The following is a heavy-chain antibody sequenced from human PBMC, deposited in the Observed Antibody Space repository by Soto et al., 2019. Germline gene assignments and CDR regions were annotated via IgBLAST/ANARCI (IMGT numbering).Heavy chain of an antibody. CDR1: GYTFTSYG. J-gene: IGHJ4*02. Sequence: QVQLVQSGAEVKKPGASVKVSCKASGYTFTSYGISWVRQAPGQGLEWMGWISAYNGNTNYAQKLQGRVTMTTDTXTXIAYRELRSLRSDDTAVYYCARAYYGSGRERYYFDSWGQGTLVTVSS. D-gene: IGHD3-10*01. V-gene: IGHV1-18*01. CDR3: ARAYYGSGRERYYFDS. CDR2: ISAYNGNT.